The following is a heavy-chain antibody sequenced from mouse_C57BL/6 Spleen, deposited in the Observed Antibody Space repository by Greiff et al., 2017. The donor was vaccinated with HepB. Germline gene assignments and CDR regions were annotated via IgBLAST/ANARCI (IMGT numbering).Heavy chain of an antibody. CDR1: GYTFTSYW. CDR2: IHPNSGST. D-gene: IGHD1-1*01. J-gene: IGHJ2*01. Sequence: QVQLKQPGAELVKPGASVKLSCKASGYTFTSYWMHWVKQRPGQGLEWIGMIHPNSGSTNYNEKFKSKATLTVDKSSSTAYMQLSSLTSEDSAVYYCARRGYGRSLDYWGQGTTLTVSS. V-gene: IGHV1-64*01. CDR3: ARRGYGRSLDY.